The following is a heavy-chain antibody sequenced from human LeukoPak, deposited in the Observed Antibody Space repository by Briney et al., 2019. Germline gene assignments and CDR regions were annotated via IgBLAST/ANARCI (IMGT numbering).Heavy chain of an antibody. Sequence: ASVKVSCKASGYTFTSYGISWVRQAPGQGLEWMGWISAYNGNTNYAQKLQGRVTMTTDTSTSTAYMELRSLRSDDTAVYYCARDPDIVATISARWRHFDYWGQGTLVTVSS. CDR2: ISAYNGNT. D-gene: IGHD5-12*01. CDR3: ARDPDIVATISARWRHFDY. CDR1: GYTFTSYG. V-gene: IGHV1-18*01. J-gene: IGHJ4*02.